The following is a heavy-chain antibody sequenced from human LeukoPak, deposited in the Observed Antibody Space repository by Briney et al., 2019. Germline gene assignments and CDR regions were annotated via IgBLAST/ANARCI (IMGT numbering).Heavy chain of an antibody. Sequence: GGSLRLSCAVSGFTFSSYWMSWVRQAPGKGLEWVANINQDESEKHYVDSVKGRFTISRDNAKKSLYLQMNSLRAEDTAVYFCARETCRLDPWGQGTLVTGSS. J-gene: IGHJ5*02. CDR1: GFTFSSYW. CDR3: ARETCRLDP. V-gene: IGHV3-7*05. CDR2: INQDESEK.